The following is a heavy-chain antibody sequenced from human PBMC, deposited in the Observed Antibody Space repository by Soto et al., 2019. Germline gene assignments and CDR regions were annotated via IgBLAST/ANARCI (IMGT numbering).Heavy chain of an antibody. CDR2: ISYSASS. D-gene: IGHD3-22*01. CDR3: ARAHTYYYDMSAYSKQSVHFDS. V-gene: IGHV4-31*03. J-gene: IGHJ4*02. Sequence: SETLSLTCNVSGGSISSGGYYWNWIRQVPGRGLEWIGYISYSASSFYNPSLESRVSVSIDTSGNQFSLKLSSMTAADTDVYFCARAHTYYYDMSAYSKQSVHFDSWGQGTLVTV. CDR1: GGSISSGGYY.